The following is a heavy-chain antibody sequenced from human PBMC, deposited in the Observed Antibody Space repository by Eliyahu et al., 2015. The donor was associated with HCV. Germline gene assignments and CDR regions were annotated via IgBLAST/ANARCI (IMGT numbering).Heavy chain of an antibody. CDR1: GXSFSAYY. Sequence: QVQLHQWGAGLLKPSETLSLTCAVYGXSFSAYYWSWIRQSPGKGLEWIGEINHSGSTNYNPSLKSRLTISVDTSKNQFSLKLSSVTAADTAVYYCARGLGDTAMVTGFDYWGQGTLVTVSS. CDR3: ARGLGDTAMVTGFDY. CDR2: INHSGST. V-gene: IGHV4-34*01. D-gene: IGHD5-18*01. J-gene: IGHJ4*02.